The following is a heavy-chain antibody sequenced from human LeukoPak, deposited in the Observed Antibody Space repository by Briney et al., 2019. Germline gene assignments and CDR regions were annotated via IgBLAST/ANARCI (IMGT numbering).Heavy chain of an antibody. V-gene: IGHV3-30*18. J-gene: IGHJ4*02. CDR2: ISYNGINE. CDR1: GFSFSDYN. D-gene: IGHD6-19*01. CDR3: AKVRWDNSGWYYLDS. Sequence: PGGSLRLSCAASGFSFSDYNMHWVRQAPGKGLEWMAVISYNGINEYYAGSVKGRFTISRDNSKSTLLLQMNSLRAEDTAVYYCAKVRWDNSGWYYLDSWGQGTLVTVSS.